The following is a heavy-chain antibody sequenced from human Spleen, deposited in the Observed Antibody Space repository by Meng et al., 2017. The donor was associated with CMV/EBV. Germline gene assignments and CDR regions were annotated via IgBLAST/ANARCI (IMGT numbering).Heavy chain of an antibody. CDR1: GGSSSGYY. D-gene: IGHD6-19*01. V-gene: IGHV4-34*01. Sequence: GGGGRLEPSAALILSCDVDGGSSSGYYRSLIRQPPGKGLEWIGEINHSGSTNYNPSLKSRVTISVDTSKNQYSLKLSSVTAADTAVYYCARGRSGWSYFDYWGQGTLVTVSS. J-gene: IGHJ4*02. CDR3: ARGRSGWSYFDY. CDR2: INHSGST.